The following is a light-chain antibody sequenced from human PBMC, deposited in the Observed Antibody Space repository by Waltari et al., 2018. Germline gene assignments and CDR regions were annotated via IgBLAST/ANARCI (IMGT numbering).Light chain of an antibody. Sequence: DIVMTQTPLSLSVTPGEPASISCRSSQSLLHSNGNTYLFWYLQKPGQSPRLLIYRVSNRFSGVPDRFSGSGAGTDFTLRIRRVEAEDVGVYFCMQASETPWTFGHGTKVEIK. CDR2: RVS. J-gene: IGKJ1*01. V-gene: IGKV2-29*02. CDR3: MQASETPWT. CDR1: QSLLHSNGNTY.